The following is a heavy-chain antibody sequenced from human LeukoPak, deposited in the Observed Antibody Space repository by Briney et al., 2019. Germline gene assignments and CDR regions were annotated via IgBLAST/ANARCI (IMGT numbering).Heavy chain of an antibody. J-gene: IGHJ4*02. Sequence: PGGSLRLSCVGSGFTFSNYWMNWVRQAPGKGLEWVSAISGSGGSTYYADSVKGRFTISRDNSKNMLYLQMNSLRAEDTAVYYCAKDLTVTTLYYFDYWGQGTLVTVSS. CDR3: AKDLTVTTLYYFDY. CDR2: ISGSGGST. D-gene: IGHD4-11*01. V-gene: IGHV3-23*01. CDR1: GFTFSNYW.